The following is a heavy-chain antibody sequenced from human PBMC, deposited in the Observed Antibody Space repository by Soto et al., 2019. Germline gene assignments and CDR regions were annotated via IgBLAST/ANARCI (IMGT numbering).Heavy chain of an antibody. J-gene: IGHJ6*02. V-gene: IGHV3-13*01. CDR2: IGTAGDT. CDR1: GFTFSSYD. Sequence: GGSLRLSCAASGFTFSSYDMHWVRQATGKGLEWVSAIGTAGDTYYPGSVKGRFTTSRENAKNSLYLQMNSLRAGDTAVYYCARDRVAVAGLYGMDVWGQGTTVTVSS. CDR3: ARDRVAVAGLYGMDV. D-gene: IGHD6-19*01.